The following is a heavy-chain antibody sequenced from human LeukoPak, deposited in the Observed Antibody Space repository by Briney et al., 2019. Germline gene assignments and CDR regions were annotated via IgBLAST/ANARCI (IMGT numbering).Heavy chain of an antibody. CDR2: ISWNSGSI. Sequence: GGSLRLACAASGFTFDDYAMHWVRQAPGKGLEWVSGISWNSGSIGYADSVKGRFTISRDNAKNSLYLQMNSLRAEDTALYYCAKAAGGYFDYWGQGTLVTVSS. J-gene: IGHJ4*02. D-gene: IGHD4-23*01. CDR3: AKAAGGYFDY. CDR1: GFTFDDYA. V-gene: IGHV3-9*01.